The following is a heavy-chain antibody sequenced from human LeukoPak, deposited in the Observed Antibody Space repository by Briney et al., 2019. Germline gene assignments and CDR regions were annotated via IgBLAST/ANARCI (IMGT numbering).Heavy chain of an antibody. V-gene: IGHV1-8*01. CDR1: GYTFTSYD. CDR3: ARSNDYVWGDAFDI. D-gene: IGHD3-16*01. CDR2: MNPNSGNT. Sequence: ASVKVSCKASGYTFTSYDINWVRQATGQGLEWMGWMNPNSGNTGYAQKFQGRVTMTRNTSISTAYMELSSLRSEDTAVYYCARSNDYVWGDAFDIWGQGTMVTVSS. J-gene: IGHJ3*02.